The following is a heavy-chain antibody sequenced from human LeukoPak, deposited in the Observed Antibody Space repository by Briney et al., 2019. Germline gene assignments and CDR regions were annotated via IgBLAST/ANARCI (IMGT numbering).Heavy chain of an antibody. D-gene: IGHD2-15*01. CDR2: IKSKSDGGTI. V-gene: IGHV3-15*01. J-gene: IGHJ4*02. CDR3: TTRRQDGW. CDR1: GFTFSDAW. Sequence: GGSLRLSCVGSGFTFSDAWMSWVRQAPGKGLEWVGRIKSKSDGGTIDYAAPVKGRFTISRDDSRNTLYLQMNSLKTEDTTVYYCTTRRQDGWWGQGTLVTVS.